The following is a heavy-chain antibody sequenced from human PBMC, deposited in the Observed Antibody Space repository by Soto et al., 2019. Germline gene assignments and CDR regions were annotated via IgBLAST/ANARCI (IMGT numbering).Heavy chain of an antibody. CDR3: ASQHYYDSSGYYVVY. J-gene: IGHJ4*02. CDR1: GGSVNIKNFF. CDR2: IYYTGST. D-gene: IGHD3-22*01. Sequence: PSETLSLTCTVSGGSVNIKNFFWGWVRQSPGKELEWIGSIYYTGSTYYDSSLKSRVTISVDTSKNQFSLKLSSVTAADTAVYYCASQHYYDSSGYYVVYWGQGTLVTVSS. V-gene: IGHV4-39*01.